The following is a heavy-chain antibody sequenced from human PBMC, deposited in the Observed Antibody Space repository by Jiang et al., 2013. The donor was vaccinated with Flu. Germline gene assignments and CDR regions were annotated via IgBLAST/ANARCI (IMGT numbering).Heavy chain of an antibody. J-gene: IGHJ5*02. CDR3: AREKGRTGDFVQNWFDT. CDR2: LNPKSGEA. D-gene: IGHD7-27*01. Sequence: SGAEVKRPGASVKVSCRGSGYIFSNYYVHWMRQAPGQGLGQGLEYMGWLNPKSGEAKYAQKFKGRFTMTRDMSVNTVYMKLSRLRSDDTAVYYCAREKGRTGDFVQNWFDTWGQGTLVTVSS. V-gene: IGHV1-2*02. CDR1: GYIFSNYY.